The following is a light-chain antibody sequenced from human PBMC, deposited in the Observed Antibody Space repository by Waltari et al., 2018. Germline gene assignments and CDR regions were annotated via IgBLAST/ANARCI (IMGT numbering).Light chain of an antibody. J-gene: IGLJ3*02. CDR2: DVS. Sequence: QSALTQPASVSGSPGQSITISCTGTSSDVGGYNYVSWYQQHPGKDPILMIYDVSNRPSGLSDRFSGSKSGNPASLTISGLQAEDGADYYCSSYTSGTTLAVFGGGTKLTVL. CDR3: SSYTSGTTLAV. V-gene: IGLV2-14*01. CDR1: SSDVGGYNY.